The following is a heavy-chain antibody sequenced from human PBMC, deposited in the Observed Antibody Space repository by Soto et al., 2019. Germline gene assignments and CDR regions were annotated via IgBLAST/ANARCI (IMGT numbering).Heavy chain of an antibody. V-gene: IGHV1-18*01. J-gene: IGHJ2*01. D-gene: IGHD2-15*01. CDR3: ARCYCTVGSCYTCWHFDL. Sequence: QAQLVQSGAEVKKPGASVKVSCQAGGYTFADYGISWVRQAPGQGLEWVGWIGPYNGNTNYAQILQDRVTMTTDTSTNTAYMELRSLRSDDTALYYCARCYCTVGSCYTCWHFDLWGRGTLLTVSS. CDR1: GYTFADYG. CDR2: IGPYNGNT.